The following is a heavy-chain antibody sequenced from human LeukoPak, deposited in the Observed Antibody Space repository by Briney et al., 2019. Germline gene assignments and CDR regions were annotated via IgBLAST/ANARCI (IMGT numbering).Heavy chain of an antibody. CDR2: IYPDDPDI. J-gene: IGHJ4*02. Sequence: XWVRQMXXXXXXWMGIIYPDDPDIRYSPSFQGQVTISADKSNSTANLQWSSLRASDTAMYYCAIVKTGDYYYFDYWGQGTLVTVSS. CDR3: AIVKTGDYYYFDY. V-gene: IGHV5-51*01. D-gene: IGHD7-27*01.